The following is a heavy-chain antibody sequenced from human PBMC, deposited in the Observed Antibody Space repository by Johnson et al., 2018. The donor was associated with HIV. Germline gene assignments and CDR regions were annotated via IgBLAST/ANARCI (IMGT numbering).Heavy chain of an antibody. J-gene: IGHJ3*02. V-gene: IGHV3-30*02. D-gene: IGHD3-10*01. CDR2: IRYDGSNK. Sequence: VQLVESGGGVVQPGRSLRLSCAASGFTFSSYGMHWVRQAPGKGLEWVAFIRYDGSNKYYADSVKGRFTISRDNSKNTLYLQMNGLRAEDTAVYYCARESPAGAGSGSDAFDIWGQGTMVTVSS. CDR1: GFTFSSYG. CDR3: ARESPAGAGSGSDAFDI.